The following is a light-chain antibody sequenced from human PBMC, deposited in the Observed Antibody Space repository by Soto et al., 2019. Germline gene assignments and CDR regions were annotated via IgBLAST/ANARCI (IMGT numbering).Light chain of an antibody. J-gene: IGKJ2*01. CDR1: QSVSSSA. Sequence: EIVLTQSPGTLSLSPGERATLSCRASQSVSSSALAWYQQKPGQAPRLLIYDASSRATGIPDRFSGGGSGTDFTLTISRLEPEDFAVYYCQNYENWPLYTFGQGTKVDIK. CDR3: QNYENWPLYT. V-gene: IGKV3-20*01. CDR2: DAS.